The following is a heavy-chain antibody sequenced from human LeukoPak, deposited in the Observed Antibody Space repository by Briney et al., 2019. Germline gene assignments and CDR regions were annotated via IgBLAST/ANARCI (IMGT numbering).Heavy chain of an antibody. CDR3: ARRSGSSRLGYMDV. CDR1: GYTFTTHD. D-gene: IGHD1-26*01. CDR2: MNPDSGNT. J-gene: IGHJ6*03. V-gene: IGHV1-8*01. Sequence: ASVKVSCKASGYTFTTHDINWVRQAPGQGLECMGWMNPDSGNTGYAQRFQGRVTMTGDSSRSTAYMELSSLRSEDTAVYYCARRSGSSRLGYMDVWGKGTTVTVSS.